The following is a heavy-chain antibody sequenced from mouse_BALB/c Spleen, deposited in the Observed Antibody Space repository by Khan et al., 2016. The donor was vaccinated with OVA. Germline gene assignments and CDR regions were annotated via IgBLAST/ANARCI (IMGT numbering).Heavy chain of an antibody. CDR2: IDPYTGGT. Sequence: VQLKESGPELVKPGASVKVSCKASGYSFTDYNMFWVKQSLGKTLEWIGYIDPYTGGTNYNQKFMGRATLTVDKSSSTAFMHLNSLTSGDSAVYYGALIYHYGSGFDYWGQGTTLTVSS. CDR3: ALIYHYGSGFDY. CDR1: GYSFTDYN. V-gene: IGHV1S135*01. D-gene: IGHD1-1*01. J-gene: IGHJ2*01.